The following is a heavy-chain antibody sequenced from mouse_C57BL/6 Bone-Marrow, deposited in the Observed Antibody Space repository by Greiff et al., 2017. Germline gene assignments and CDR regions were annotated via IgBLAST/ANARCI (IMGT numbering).Heavy chain of an antibody. CDR3: PFTTVVADWYFDV. V-gene: IGHV1-85*01. CDR2: IYPRDGST. CDR1: GYTFTSYD. Sequence: QVQLKESGPELVKPGASVKLSCKASGYTFTSYDINWVKQRPGQGLEWIGWIYPRDGSTKYNEKFKGKATLTVDTSSSTAYMELHSLTSEDSAVYFCPFTTVVADWYFDVWGTGTTVTVSS. J-gene: IGHJ1*03. D-gene: IGHD1-1*01.